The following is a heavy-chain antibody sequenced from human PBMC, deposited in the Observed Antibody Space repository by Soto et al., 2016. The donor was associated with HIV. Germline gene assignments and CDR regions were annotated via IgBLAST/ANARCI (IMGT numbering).Heavy chain of an antibody. D-gene: IGHD5-12*01. V-gene: IGHV1-69*10. CDR2: IIPILGVA. J-gene: IGHJ5*02. Sequence: QVHLVQSGAEVKKPGSSVKVSCKASGGTFSTYGITWVRQAPGQGLEWVGGIIPILGVASYAQNFQGRVTITADESTTTSYMELSSLTSEDTAIYYCARGGHSYGKSDP. CDR1: GGTFSTYG. CDR3: ARGGHSYGKSDP.